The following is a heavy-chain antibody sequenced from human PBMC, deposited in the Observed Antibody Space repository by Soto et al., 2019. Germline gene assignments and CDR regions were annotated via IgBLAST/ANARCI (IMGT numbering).Heavy chain of an antibody. Sequence: PSETLSLTCTVSGGSISSGDYYWSWIRQPPGKGLEWIGYIYYSGSTYYNPSLKSRVTISVDTSKNQFSLKLSSVTAADTAMYYCARHPSTTDSFDPWGQGTLVTVSS. CDR3: ARHPSTTDSFDP. V-gene: IGHV4-30-4*01. D-gene: IGHD1-26*01. J-gene: IGHJ5*02. CDR1: GGSISSGDYY. CDR2: IYYSGST.